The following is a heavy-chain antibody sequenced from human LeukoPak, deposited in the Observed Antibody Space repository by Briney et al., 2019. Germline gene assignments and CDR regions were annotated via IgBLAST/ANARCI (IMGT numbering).Heavy chain of an antibody. J-gene: IGHJ4*02. D-gene: IGHD6-19*01. CDR1: GYTLTSYD. CDR2: MNPNSGNT. Sequence: ASVKVSCKASGYTLTSYDINWVRQATGQGLEWMGWMNPNSGNTGYAQKFQGRVTMTRNTSISTAYMELSSLRSEDTAVYYCARDTSGWLTFDYWGQGTLVTVSS. CDR3: ARDTSGWLTFDY. V-gene: IGHV1-8*01.